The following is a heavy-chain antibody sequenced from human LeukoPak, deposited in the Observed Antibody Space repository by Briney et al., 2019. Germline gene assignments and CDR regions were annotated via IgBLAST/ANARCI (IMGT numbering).Heavy chain of an antibody. J-gene: IGHJ6*02. CDR2: FHPEDGET. CDR3: ATGPSCSSTSCYAGDYYYYGMDV. Sequence: ASVTVSCKVSGYTLTELSMHWVRQAPGKGLEWMGGFHPEDGETIYAQKFQGRVTMTEDTSTDTAYMELSSLRSEDTAVYYCATGPSCSSTSCYAGDYYYYGMDVWGQGTTVTVSS. V-gene: IGHV1-24*01. D-gene: IGHD2-2*01. CDR1: GYTLTELS.